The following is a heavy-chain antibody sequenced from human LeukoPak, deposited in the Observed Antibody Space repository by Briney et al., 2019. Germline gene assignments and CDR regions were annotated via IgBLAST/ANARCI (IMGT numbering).Heavy chain of an antibody. CDR3: ARDPPRYDFWSGLYYYYYMDV. CDR2: ISAYNGNT. CDR1: GYTFTSYG. D-gene: IGHD3-3*01. V-gene: IGHV1-18*01. J-gene: IGHJ6*03. Sequence: ASVKVSCKASGYTFTSYGISWVRQAPGQGLEWMGWISAYNGNTNYAQKLQGRVTMTTDTSTSTAYMEPRSLRSDDTAVYYCARDPPRYDFWSGLYYYYYMDVWGKGTTVTVSS.